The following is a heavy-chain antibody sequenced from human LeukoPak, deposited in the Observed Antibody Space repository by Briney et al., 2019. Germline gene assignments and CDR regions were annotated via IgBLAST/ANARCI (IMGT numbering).Heavy chain of an antibody. CDR3: AKDREIAAAVSVLFDY. D-gene: IGHD6-13*01. Sequence: GGTLRLSCVASGFTFSTYGMSWVRQAPGKGLEWVSAISGSGGSTYYADSVKGGFTISRDNSKNTLYLQMNSLRAEDTAVYYCAKDREIAAAVSVLFDYWGQGTLVTVSS. V-gene: IGHV3-23*01. CDR1: GFTFSTYG. CDR2: ISGSGGST. J-gene: IGHJ4*02.